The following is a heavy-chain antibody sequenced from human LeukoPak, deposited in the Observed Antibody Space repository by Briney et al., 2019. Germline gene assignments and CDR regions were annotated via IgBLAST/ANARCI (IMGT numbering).Heavy chain of an antibody. J-gene: IGHJ4*02. D-gene: IGHD6-13*01. CDR1: GFTFSDYA. V-gene: IGHV3-23*01. Sequence: GGSLRLSCAASGFTFSDYAMSWVRQAPGKGLEWVSAISGGGGSTYYADAVKGVFTISRDNSKNTLYVQMNSLGAEDTAIYYCAKDGAAAGNLDYWGQGTLVTVSS. CDR2: ISGGGGST. CDR3: AKDGAAAGNLDY.